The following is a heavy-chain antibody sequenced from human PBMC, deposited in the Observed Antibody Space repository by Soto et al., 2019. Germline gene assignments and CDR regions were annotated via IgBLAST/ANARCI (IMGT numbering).Heavy chain of an antibody. J-gene: IGHJ3*02. Sequence: GGSLRLSCAASGFTFSSYAMSWVRQAPGKGLEWVSAISGSGGSTYYADSVKGRFTISRDNSKNTLYLQMNSLRAEDTAVYYCAKDQFHEYGDPHDAFDIWGQGTMVTVSS. CDR2: ISGSGGST. CDR3: AKDQFHEYGDPHDAFDI. V-gene: IGHV3-23*01. CDR1: GFTFSSYA. D-gene: IGHD4-17*01.